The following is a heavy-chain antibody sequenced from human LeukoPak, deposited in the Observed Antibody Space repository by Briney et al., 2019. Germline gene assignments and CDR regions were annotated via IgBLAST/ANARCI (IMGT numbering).Heavy chain of an antibody. CDR3: ANTADYDILTGYLDY. D-gene: IGHD3-9*01. CDR2: ISGSGGST. J-gene: IGHJ4*02. Sequence: GGSLRLSCAASGFTFSSYAMSWVRQAPGKGLEWGSAISGSGGSTYYADSVKGRFTISRDNSKNTLYLKMNSLRAKDTAVYYCANTADYDILTGYLDYWGQGTLVTVSS. CDR1: GFTFSSYA. V-gene: IGHV3-23*01.